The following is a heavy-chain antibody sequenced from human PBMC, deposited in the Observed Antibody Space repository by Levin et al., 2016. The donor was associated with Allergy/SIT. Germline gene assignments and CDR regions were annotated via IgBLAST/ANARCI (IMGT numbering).Heavy chain of an antibody. CDR1: GFTFSYAW. CDR2: IESETDGGAI. V-gene: IGHV3-15*04. Sequence: GESLKISCAASGFTFSYAWMNWVRQAPGKGLEWVGRIESETDGGAIDYAAPVKGRFTISRDDSTNTLYLQMNRLTTEDTAVYRCTTGLSDYGDYGGFDTWGQGTLVTVSS. J-gene: IGHJ5*02. D-gene: IGHD4-17*01. CDR3: TTGLSDYGDYGGFDT.